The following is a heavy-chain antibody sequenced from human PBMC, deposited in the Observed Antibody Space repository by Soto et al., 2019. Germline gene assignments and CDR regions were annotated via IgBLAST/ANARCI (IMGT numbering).Heavy chain of an antibody. CDR2: IYYSGST. J-gene: IGHJ6*02. V-gene: IGHV4-59*01. Sequence: PSETLSLTCTVSGGSISSYYWSWIRQPPGKGLEWIGYIYYSGSTNYNPSPKSRVTISVDTSKNQFSLKLSSVTATDTAVYYCARDYGSGSYYRPPYYYYGMDVWGQGTTVTVSS. CDR3: ARDYGSGSYYRPPYYYYGMDV. D-gene: IGHD3-10*01. CDR1: GGSISSYY.